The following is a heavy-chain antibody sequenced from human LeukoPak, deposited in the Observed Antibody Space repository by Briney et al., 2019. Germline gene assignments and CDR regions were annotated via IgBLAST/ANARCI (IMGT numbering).Heavy chain of an antibody. Sequence: GGSLRLSCAASGFTFSSYAMTWVRQAPGKGLEWVSSIIGSGSNTYYADSVKGRFTISRDNSKNTLYLQMNSLRAEYTAVYYCAKAVLRTGGDYWGQGTLVTVSS. CDR3: AKAVLRTGGDY. CDR2: IIGSGSNT. D-gene: IGHD4/OR15-4a*01. J-gene: IGHJ4*02. CDR1: GFTFSSYA. V-gene: IGHV3-23*01.